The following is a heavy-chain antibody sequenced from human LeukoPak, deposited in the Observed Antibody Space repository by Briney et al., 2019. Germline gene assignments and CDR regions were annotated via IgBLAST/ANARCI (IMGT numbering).Heavy chain of an antibody. CDR2: IKQDGSEK. V-gene: IGHV3-7*01. CDR1: GFTFSDYY. Sequence: GGSLRLSCAASGFTFSDYYMSWIRQAPGKGLEWVANIKQDGSEKYYVDSVKGRSTISRDNAKNSLYLQMNSLRAEDTAVHYCARDPRPYSSSWYHDAFDIWGQGTMVTVSS. J-gene: IGHJ3*02. CDR3: ARDPRPYSSSWYHDAFDI. D-gene: IGHD6-13*01.